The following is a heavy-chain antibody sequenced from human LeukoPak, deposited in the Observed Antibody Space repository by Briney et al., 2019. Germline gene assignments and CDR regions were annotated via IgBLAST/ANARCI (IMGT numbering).Heavy chain of an antibody. Sequence: EASVKVSCKASGYTFTVYYMHWVRQAPGQGLEWMGWINPNSGGTNYAQKFQGRVTMTRDTSISTANMELSRLRSNDTAVYYGARDRGLGGTDYYYYYYYMDAWGKGTTVTVSS. CDR3: ARDRGLGGTDYYYYYYYMDA. CDR1: GYTFTVYY. CDR2: INPNSGGT. D-gene: IGHD3-16*01. V-gene: IGHV1-2*02. J-gene: IGHJ6*03.